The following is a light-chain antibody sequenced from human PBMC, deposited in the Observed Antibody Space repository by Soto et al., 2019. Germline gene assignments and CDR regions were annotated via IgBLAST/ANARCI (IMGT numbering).Light chain of an antibody. Sequence: QSVLTQPPSASGTAGRRVTISCSGSSSNIGSNTVNWYQQLPGTAPKLLIYSNNQRPSGVPDRFSGSKSGTSASLAISGLQSEDEADYYCAAWDDSLNGSYVFGTGTKVNV. V-gene: IGLV1-44*01. J-gene: IGLJ1*01. CDR1: SSNIGSNT. CDR2: SNN. CDR3: AAWDDSLNGSYV.